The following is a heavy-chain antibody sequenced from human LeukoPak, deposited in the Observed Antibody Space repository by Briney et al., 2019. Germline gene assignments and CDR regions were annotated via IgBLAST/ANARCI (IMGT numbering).Heavy chain of an antibody. D-gene: IGHD3-3*01. Sequence: SDTLSLTFTVSGGSISDSIYYWGWIRQPPGKGLEWIGSIYYSGTTYYSPSLESRVTISVDTSNNQVSLNLNSVTAADTAIYFCARGGFYGHPFDFGGQGTLVTVSS. J-gene: IGHJ4*02. V-gene: IGHV4-39*07. CDR1: GGSISDSIYY. CDR2: IYYSGTT. CDR3: ARGGFYGHPFDF.